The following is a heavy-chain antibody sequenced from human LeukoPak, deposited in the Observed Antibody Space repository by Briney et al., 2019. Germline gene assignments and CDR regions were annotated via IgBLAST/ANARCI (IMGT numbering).Heavy chain of an antibody. V-gene: IGHV4-34*01. D-gene: IGHD6-13*01. CDR1: GGSFSGYY. Sequence: SETLSLTCAVYGGSFSGYYWSWIRRPPGKGLEWIGEINHSGSTNYNPSLKSRVTISVDTSKNQFSLKLSSVTAADTAVYYCARGSSWYQYYFDYWGQGTLVTVSS. J-gene: IGHJ4*02. CDR2: INHSGST. CDR3: ARGSSWYQYYFDY.